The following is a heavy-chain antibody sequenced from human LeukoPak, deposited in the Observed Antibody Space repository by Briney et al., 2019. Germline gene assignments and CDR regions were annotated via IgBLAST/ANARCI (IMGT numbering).Heavy chain of an antibody. J-gene: IGHJ4*02. Sequence: GGSLRLSCAASGFTFSDHAMSWVRQAPGKGLELVSTISGSGGSTYYADSVKGRFTISRDNSKNTLYLQMTSLRVEDTAPYYCAKLDYWGQGTLVTVSS. CDR3: AKLDY. CDR2: ISGSGGST. CDR1: GFTFSDHA. V-gene: IGHV3-23*01.